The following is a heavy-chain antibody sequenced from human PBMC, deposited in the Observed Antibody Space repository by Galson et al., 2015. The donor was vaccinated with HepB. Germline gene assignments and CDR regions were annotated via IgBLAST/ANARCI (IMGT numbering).Heavy chain of an antibody. CDR2: IKQDGSEK. CDR1: GFTFSSYW. V-gene: IGHV3-7*01. Sequence: SLRLSCAASGFTFSSYWMSWVRQAPGKGLEWVANIKQDGSEKYYVDSVKGRFTISRDNAKNSLYLQMNSLRAEDTAVYYCARVWMEGYDILTGYYDYYYGMDVWGQGTTATVSS. J-gene: IGHJ6*02. CDR3: ARVWMEGYDILTGYYDYYYGMDV. D-gene: IGHD3-9*01.